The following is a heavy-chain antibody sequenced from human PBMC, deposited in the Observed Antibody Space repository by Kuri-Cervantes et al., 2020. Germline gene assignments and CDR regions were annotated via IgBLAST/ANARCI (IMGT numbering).Heavy chain of an antibody. Sequence: GESLKISCVVSELSISTYWMSWVRQAPGKGLEWVASIKQDGSEENYVDSLKGRFSISRDNAKKSLYLQMNSLRVEDTAVYYCARSYSGSWGLSYWGQGTLVTVSS. CDR1: ELSISTYW. CDR2: IKQDGSEE. CDR3: ARSYSGSWGLSY. J-gene: IGHJ4*02. D-gene: IGHD1-26*01. V-gene: IGHV3-7*01.